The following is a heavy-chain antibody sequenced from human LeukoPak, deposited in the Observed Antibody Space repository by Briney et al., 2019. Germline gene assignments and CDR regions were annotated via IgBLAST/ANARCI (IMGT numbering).Heavy chain of an antibody. CDR3: ARGPGPADDGGGYCFDY. CDR1: GYTFTSYY. Sequence: ASVKVSCKASGYTFTSYYLYWVRQAPGQGPEWMGVINPSGGSTTSAQKLQGRVTMTRDTSTSTVYMELRSLRSEDTAVYYCARGPGPADDGGGYCFDYWGQGTLVTVSS. D-gene: IGHD3-22*01. CDR2: INPSGGST. J-gene: IGHJ4*02. V-gene: IGHV1-46*01.